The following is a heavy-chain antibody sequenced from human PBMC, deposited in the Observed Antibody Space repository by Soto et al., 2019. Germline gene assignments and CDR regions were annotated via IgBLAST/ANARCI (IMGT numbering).Heavy chain of an antibody. CDR2: ISGSGGST. V-gene: IGHV3-23*01. Sequence: GGSLRLACAASGFTFSSYAMSWVRQAPGKGLEWVSAISGSGGSTYYADSVKGRFTISRDNSKNTLYLQMNSLRAEDTAVYYCAKSVRVVAATHDAFDIWGQGTMVTVSS. D-gene: IGHD2-15*01. J-gene: IGHJ3*02. CDR1: GFTFSSYA. CDR3: AKSVRVVAATHDAFDI.